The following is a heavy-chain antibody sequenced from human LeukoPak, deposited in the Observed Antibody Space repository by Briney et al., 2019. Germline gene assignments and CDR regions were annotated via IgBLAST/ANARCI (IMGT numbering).Heavy chain of an antibody. J-gene: IGHJ6*04. D-gene: IGHD3-10*02. CDR1: GFPFSSYW. CDR3: AELGITMIGGV. V-gene: IGHV3-48*04. CDR2: ISSSGSTI. Sequence: GGSLRLSCAASGFPFSSYWMTWVRQAPGKGLEWVSYISSSGSTIYYADSVKGRFTISRDNAKNSLYLQMNSLRAEDTAVYYCAELGITMIGGVWGKGTTVTISS.